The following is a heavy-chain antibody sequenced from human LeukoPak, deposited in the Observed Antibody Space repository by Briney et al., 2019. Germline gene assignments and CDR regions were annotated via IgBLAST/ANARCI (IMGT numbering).Heavy chain of an antibody. Sequence: GRSLRLSCAASGCTFSSYGMHWVRQAPGKGLEWVAVISYDGSNKYYADSVKGRFTISRDNSKNTLYLQMNSLRAEDTAVYYCAKDYDTMDYYDSSGIGGFGFDYWGQGTLVTVSS. D-gene: IGHD3-22*01. V-gene: IGHV3-30*18. J-gene: IGHJ4*02. CDR3: AKDYDTMDYYDSSGIGGFGFDY. CDR2: ISYDGSNK. CDR1: GCTFSSYG.